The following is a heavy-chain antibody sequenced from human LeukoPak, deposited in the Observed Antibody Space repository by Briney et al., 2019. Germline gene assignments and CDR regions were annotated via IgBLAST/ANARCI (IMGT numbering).Heavy chain of an antibody. J-gene: IGHJ3*02. D-gene: IGHD6-13*01. CDR2: INAGNGNT. CDR3: ARLRGSWYAFDI. CDR1: GYTFTSYA. Sequence: ASVKVSCKASGYTFTSYAMHWVRQAPGQRLEWMGWINAGNGNTKYSQEFQGRVTITRDTSASTAYMELRSLRSDDTAVYYCARLRGSWYAFDIWGQGTMVTVSS. V-gene: IGHV1-3*01.